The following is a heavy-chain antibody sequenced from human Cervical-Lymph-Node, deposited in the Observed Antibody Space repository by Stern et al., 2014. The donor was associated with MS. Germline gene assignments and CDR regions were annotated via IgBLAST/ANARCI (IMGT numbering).Heavy chain of an antibody. CDR2: IWDDGSNR. Sequence: VQLVESGGGVVQPGRSLRLSCAASGFTFSSSGMHWVRQAPGKGLEWLAIIWDDGSNRYYEDSVKGRFTISRDNSKNTLYLQMNSLRAEDTAVYYCAREGGNTAEYFQHWGQGTLVTVSS. D-gene: IGHD4-23*01. V-gene: IGHV3-33*01. CDR1: GFTFSSSG. CDR3: AREGGNTAEYFQH. J-gene: IGHJ1*01.